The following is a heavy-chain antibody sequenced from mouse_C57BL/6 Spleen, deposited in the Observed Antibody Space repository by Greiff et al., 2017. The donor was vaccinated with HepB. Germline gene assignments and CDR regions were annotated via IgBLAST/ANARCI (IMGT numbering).Heavy chain of an antibody. CDR3: ARRWPLLRAMDY. D-gene: IGHD2-10*01. V-gene: IGHV1-54*01. CDR1: GYAFTNYL. CDR2: INPGSGGT. J-gene: IGHJ4*01. Sequence: VKLMESGAELVRPGTSVKVSCKASGYAFTNYLIEWVKQRPGQGLEWIGVINPGSGGTNYNEKFKGKATLTADKSSSTSYMQLSSLTSEDSAVYFGARRWPLLRAMDYWGQGTSVTVSS.